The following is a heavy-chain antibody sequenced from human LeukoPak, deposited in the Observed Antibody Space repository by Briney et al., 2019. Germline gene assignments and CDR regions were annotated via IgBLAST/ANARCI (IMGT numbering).Heavy chain of an antibody. CDR2: ISGSGGST. Sequence: GGSLRLSCAASGFTFSSYAMSWVRQAPGKGLEWVSAISGSGGSTYYADSVKGRFTISRDNSKNTPYLQMNSLRAEDTAVYYCAKDPNYCSSTSCYPEYFQHWGQGTLVTVSS. CDR3: AKDPNYCSSTSCYPEYFQH. J-gene: IGHJ1*01. V-gene: IGHV3-23*01. D-gene: IGHD2-2*01. CDR1: GFTFSSYA.